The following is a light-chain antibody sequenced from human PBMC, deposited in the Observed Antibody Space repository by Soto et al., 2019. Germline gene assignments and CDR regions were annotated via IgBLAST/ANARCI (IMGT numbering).Light chain of an antibody. Sequence: EIVLTQSPGTLSLSPGERATLSCRATQSVSSSYLAWYQQKPGQAPRLLINGASSRATGIPDRFSGSGSGPGFTLTISRMEPDDFAVYYCQQYGSSPPMYTFGQGTNLEIK. CDR3: QQYGSSPPMYT. J-gene: IGKJ2*01. CDR2: GAS. CDR1: QSVSSSY. V-gene: IGKV3-20*01.